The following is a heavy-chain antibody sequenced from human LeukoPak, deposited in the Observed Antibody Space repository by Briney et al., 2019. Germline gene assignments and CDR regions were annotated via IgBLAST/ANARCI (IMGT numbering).Heavy chain of an antibody. J-gene: IGHJ4*02. D-gene: IGHD1-7*01. V-gene: IGHV1-2*02. CDR2: INPNSGDT. Sequence: ASVKVSCKASGYTFIDYYTHWVRQAPGQRLEWMGWINPNSGDTKYAQKFQDRVTMTRDTSISTAYVELSGLTSDDTAVYYCARGSALQGTRFPFAYWGQGTLVTVSS. CDR3: ARGSALQGTRFPFAY. CDR1: GYTFIDYY.